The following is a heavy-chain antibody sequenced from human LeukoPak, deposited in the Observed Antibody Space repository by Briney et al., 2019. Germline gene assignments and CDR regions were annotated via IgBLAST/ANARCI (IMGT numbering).Heavy chain of an antibody. J-gene: IGHJ4*02. CDR1: GGSFSGYY. V-gene: IGHV4-34*01. CDR3: AVTTFGRASDY. D-gene: IGHD2/OR15-2a*01. CDR2: INHSGST. Sequence: PSETLSLTCAVYGGSFSGYYWSWIRQPPGKGLEWIGEINHSGSTNYNPSLKSRVTISVDTSKNQFSLKLSSVTAADTAVYYCAVTTFGRASDYWGQGTLVTVFS.